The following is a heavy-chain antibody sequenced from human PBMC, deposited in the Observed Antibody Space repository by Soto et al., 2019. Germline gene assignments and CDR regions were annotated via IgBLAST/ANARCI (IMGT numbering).Heavy chain of an antibody. CDR3: ARELAIFYDY. CDR1: GFTFSNYW. J-gene: IGHJ4*02. Sequence: GGSLRLSCAASGFTFSNYWMNWVRQAPGKGLEWVANIQEYGNGKNYVDSVKGRFTISRDNAKNSLYLQMNSLRAEDTAVYYCARELAIFYDYWGQGTLVTVSS. CDR2: IQEYGNGK. V-gene: IGHV3-7*01. D-gene: IGHD3-3*01.